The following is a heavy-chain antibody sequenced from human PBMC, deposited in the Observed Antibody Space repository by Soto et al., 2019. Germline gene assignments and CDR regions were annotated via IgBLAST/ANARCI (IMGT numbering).Heavy chain of an antibody. CDR2: IIPIFGTA. J-gene: IGHJ6*02. CDR3: ARGSTSGTTTYYYYYGMDV. CDR1: GGTFSSYA. Sequence: SVKVSCKASGGTFSSYAISWVRQAPGQGLEWMGGIIPIFGTANYAQKFQGRVTITADESTSTAYMELSSLRSENTAVYYCARGSTSGTTTYYYYYGMDVWGQGTTVTVSS. V-gene: IGHV1-69*13. D-gene: IGHD1-7*01.